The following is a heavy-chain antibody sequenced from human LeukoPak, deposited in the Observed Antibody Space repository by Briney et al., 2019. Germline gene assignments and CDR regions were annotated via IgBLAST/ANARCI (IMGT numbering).Heavy chain of an antibody. CDR1: GFTFSSYG. J-gene: IGHJ4*02. CDR2: IWYDGSNK. Sequence: GGSLRLSCAASGFTFSSYGMHWVRQAPGKGLEWVAVIWYDGSNKNYADSVKGRFTISRDNSKNTLYLQVNSLRAEDTAVYYCAREYSSSWYSHFDYWGQGTLVTVSS. D-gene: IGHD6-13*01. CDR3: AREYSSSWYSHFDY. V-gene: IGHV3-33*01.